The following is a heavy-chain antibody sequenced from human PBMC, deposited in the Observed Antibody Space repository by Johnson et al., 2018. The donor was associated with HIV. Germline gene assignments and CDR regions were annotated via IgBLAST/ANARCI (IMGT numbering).Heavy chain of an antibody. V-gene: IGHV3-33*01. CDR1: GFTFSSYG. CDR2: IWYDGSNK. CDR3: ARDRGTVTTAQMAFDI. J-gene: IGHJ3*02. D-gene: IGHD4-17*01. Sequence: QVQLVESGGGVVQPGRSLRLSCAASGFTFSSYGMHWVRQAPGKGLEWVAVIWYDGSNKYYADSVKGRFTISRDNSKNTLYLQMNSLRAEYTALYYCARDRGTVTTAQMAFDIWGQGTMVTVSS.